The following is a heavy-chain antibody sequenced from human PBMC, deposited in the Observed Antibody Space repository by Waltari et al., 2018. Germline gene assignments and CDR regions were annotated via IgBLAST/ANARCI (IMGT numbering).Heavy chain of an antibody. V-gene: IGHV4-39*07. Sequence: QLQLQESGPGLVKPSETLSLTCTVSGGSISSSRYYWGWIRQPPGKGLEWIGSIYYSGSTYYNPSLKSRVTISVDTSKNQFSLKLSSVTAADTAVYYCARGGIQLWSVGNDAFDIWGQGTMVTVSS. D-gene: IGHD5-18*01. J-gene: IGHJ3*02. CDR1: GGSISSSRYY. CDR2: IYYSGST. CDR3: ARGGIQLWSVGNDAFDI.